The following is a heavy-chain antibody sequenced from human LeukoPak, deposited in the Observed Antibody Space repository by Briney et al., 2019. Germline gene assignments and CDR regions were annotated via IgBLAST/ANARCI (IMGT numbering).Heavy chain of an antibody. D-gene: IGHD4-17*01. CDR3: ARGLVEGTVTTSHYYYYGMDV. CDR1: GGSFSGNY. J-gene: IGHJ6*02. CDR2: INHSGST. V-gene: IGHV4-34*01. Sequence: NSSETLSLTCAVYGGSFSGNYWSWIRQPPGKGLEWIGEINHSGSTNYNPSLKSRVTISVDTSKNQFSLKLSSVTAADTAVYYCARGLVEGTVTTSHYYYYGMDVWGQGTTVTVSS.